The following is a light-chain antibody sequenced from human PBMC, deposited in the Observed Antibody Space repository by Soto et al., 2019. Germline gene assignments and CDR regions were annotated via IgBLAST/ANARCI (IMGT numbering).Light chain of an antibody. V-gene: IGLV2-11*01. J-gene: IGLJ1*01. CDR2: DVQ. CDR3: CSYAGDYTFV. Sequence: QSALTQPRSVSGSPGQSVTISCTGTSSDVGGYNYVSLYQQHPGRAPRVMIYDVQTRPAGVPDRFSGSKSGNTASLTISELQAEDEADYYCCSYAGDYTFVFGTGTKLTVL. CDR1: SSDVGGYNY.